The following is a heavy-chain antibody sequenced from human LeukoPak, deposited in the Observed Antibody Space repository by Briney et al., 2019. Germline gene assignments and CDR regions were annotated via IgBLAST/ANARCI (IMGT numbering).Heavy chain of an antibody. CDR3: ARRAPGYCITTSCPDTYYYYYYMYV. Sequence: PGGSLRLSCAASGFALSSSWMSWVRQAPGKGLEWVANIKQDGSETYYVDSLKGRFTVSRDNANNSVYLQMNNLRAEDTAVYYCARRAPGYCITTSCPDTYYYYYYMYVWGKGTTVTVSS. CDR1: GFALSSSW. D-gene: IGHD2-2*01. J-gene: IGHJ6*03. V-gene: IGHV3-7*01. CDR2: IKQDGSET.